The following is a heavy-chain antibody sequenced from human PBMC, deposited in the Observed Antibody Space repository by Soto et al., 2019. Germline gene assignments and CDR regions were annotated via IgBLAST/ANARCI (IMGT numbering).Heavy chain of an antibody. V-gene: IGHV1-18*01. D-gene: IGHD1-7*01. CDR3: ARDFGPGWNYVLRFWFDP. Sequence: ASVKVSCKASGYTFTSYGISWVRQAPGQGLEWMGWISAYNGNTNYAQKLQGRVTMTTDTSTSTAYMELRSLRSDDTAVYYCARDFGPGWNYVLRFWFDPWGQGTLVTVSS. CDR2: ISAYNGNT. J-gene: IGHJ5*02. CDR1: GYTFTSYG.